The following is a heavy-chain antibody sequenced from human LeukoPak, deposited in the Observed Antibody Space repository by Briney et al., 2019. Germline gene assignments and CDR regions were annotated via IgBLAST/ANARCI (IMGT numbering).Heavy chain of an antibody. V-gene: IGHV3-23*01. Sequence: GGSLRLSCAASGFIFSQYAMSWVRQAPGKGLEWVSAISGIGGGTYYADSVKGRFTVSRDDSKNTLYLQMNTLRAEDTAVYYCARFPRITIFGVAELGFLDYWGQGTLVTVSS. J-gene: IGHJ4*02. CDR1: GFIFSQYA. CDR3: ARFPRITIFGVAELGFLDY. CDR2: ISGIGGGT. D-gene: IGHD3-3*01.